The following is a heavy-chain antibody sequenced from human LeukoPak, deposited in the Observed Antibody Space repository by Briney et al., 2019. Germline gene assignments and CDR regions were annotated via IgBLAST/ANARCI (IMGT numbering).Heavy chain of an antibody. V-gene: IGHV3-20*04. CDR1: GFTFDRYT. CDR2: INWNGGST. Sequence: PGGSLRLSCAASGFTFDRYTMHSVRQAPGKGLEWVSGINWNGGSTGYADSVKGRFTISRDNAKNSLYLQMNSLRAEDTALYYCARDRPIVGATTFDYWGQGTLVTVSS. CDR3: ARDRPIVGATTFDY. J-gene: IGHJ4*02. D-gene: IGHD1-26*01.